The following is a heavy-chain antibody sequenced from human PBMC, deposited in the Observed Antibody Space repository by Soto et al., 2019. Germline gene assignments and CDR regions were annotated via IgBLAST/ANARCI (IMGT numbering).Heavy chain of an antibody. Sequence: PSQTRSLTFLISGDSVNSNTCAWNWIRQSPSRVLEWLGRTYYRSKWYYNYASSVRGRIRVTPDTSKNQFSLQLTSVSPEDTAVYSCTRATLYYDKDHVMDVWGRAPT. J-gene: IGHJ6*02. D-gene: IGHD3-16*01. CDR3: TRATLYYDKDHVMDV. CDR1: GDSVNSNTCA. V-gene: IGHV6-1*01. CDR2: TYYRSKWYY.